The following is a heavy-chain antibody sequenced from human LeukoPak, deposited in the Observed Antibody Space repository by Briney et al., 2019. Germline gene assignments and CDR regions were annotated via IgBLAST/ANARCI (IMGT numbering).Heavy chain of an antibody. CDR1: GGSFIGYH. Sequence: LETLSLTCAVSGGSFIGYHWNWIRQSPGKGLEWIAEINHRGGTNCNPSLKSRVTISIDTSKNQFSLNLKSVTAADTAVYYCARDPTTEETVPYYFDDWGQGTLVTVSS. V-gene: IGHV4-34*01. CDR2: INHRGGT. CDR3: ARDPTTEETVPYYFDD. D-gene: IGHD4-23*01. J-gene: IGHJ4*02.